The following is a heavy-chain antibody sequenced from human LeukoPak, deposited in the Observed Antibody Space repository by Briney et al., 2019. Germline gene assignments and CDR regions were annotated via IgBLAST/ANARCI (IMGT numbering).Heavy chain of an antibody. Sequence: PGGSLRLSCAASGFTFSSYGMHWVRQAPGKGLEWVAFIRYDGSNKYYADSVKGRFTISRDNSKNTLFLQMNSLRAEDTAVYYCAKEAQGCSITSCYFDSWGQGTLVTVSP. CDR1: GFTFSSYG. CDR2: IRYDGSNK. CDR3: AKEAQGCSITSCYFDS. V-gene: IGHV3-30*02. D-gene: IGHD2-2*01. J-gene: IGHJ4*02.